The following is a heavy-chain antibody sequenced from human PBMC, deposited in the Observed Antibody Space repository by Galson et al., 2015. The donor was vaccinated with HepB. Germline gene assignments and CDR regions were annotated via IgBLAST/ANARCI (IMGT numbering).Heavy chain of an antibody. J-gene: IGHJ4*02. CDR2: IIPIFGTA. CDR1: GGTFSSYA. CDR3: TRAGGNYAPSKEYYFDY. Sequence: SVKVSCKASGGTFSSYAISWVRQAPGQGLEWMGGIIPIFGTANYAQKFQGRVTITADESTSTAYMELSSLRSEDTAVYYCTRAGGNYAPSKEYYFDYRGQGTLVTVSS. V-gene: IGHV1-69*13. D-gene: IGHD4-23*01.